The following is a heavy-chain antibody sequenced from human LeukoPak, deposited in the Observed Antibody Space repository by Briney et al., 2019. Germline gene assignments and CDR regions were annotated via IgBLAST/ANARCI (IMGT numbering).Heavy chain of an antibody. D-gene: IGHD3-10*01. CDR1: GYTFTSYA. CDR3: ARDYYGSGSYYSAY. CDR2: INAGNGNT. J-gene: IGHJ4*02. Sequence: ASVKVSCKASGYTFTSYAMHWVRLAPGQRLEWMGWINAGNGNTKYSQKFQGRVTITRDTSASTAYMELSSLRSEDTAVYYCARDYYGSGSYYSAYWGQGTLVTVSS. V-gene: IGHV1-3*01.